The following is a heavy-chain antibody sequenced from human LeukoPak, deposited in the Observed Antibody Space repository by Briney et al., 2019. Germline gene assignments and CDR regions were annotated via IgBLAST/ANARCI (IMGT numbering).Heavy chain of an antibody. D-gene: IGHD3-9*01. Sequence: PGGSLRLSCAASGFTFSSYAMSWVRQAPGKGLEWVSAISGSGGSTYYADSVKGRFTISRDNSKNTLYLQMNSLRAEDTAVYYCAKEAQAIRYFDSLPNDYWGQGTLVTVSS. CDR2: ISGSGGST. V-gene: IGHV3-23*01. CDR3: AKEAQAIRYFDSLPNDY. J-gene: IGHJ4*02. CDR1: GFTFSSYA.